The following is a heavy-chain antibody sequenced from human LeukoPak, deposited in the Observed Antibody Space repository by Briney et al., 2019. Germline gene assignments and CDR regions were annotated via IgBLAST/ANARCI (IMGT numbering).Heavy chain of an antibody. CDR2: INHSGST. V-gene: IGHV4-34*01. D-gene: IGHD6-19*01. J-gene: IGHJ4*02. Sequence: PGGSLRLSCAASGFTFSSYGMHWVRQPPGKGLEWIGEINHSGSTNYNPSLKSRVTISVDTSKNQFSLKLSSVAAADTAVYYCARSYERQWLVHYFDYWSQGTLVTVSS. CDR1: GFTFSSYG. CDR3: ARSYERQWLVHYFDY.